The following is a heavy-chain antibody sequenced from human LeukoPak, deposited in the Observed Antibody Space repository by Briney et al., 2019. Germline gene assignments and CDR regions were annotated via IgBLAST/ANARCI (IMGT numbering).Heavy chain of an antibody. V-gene: IGHV4-4*07. CDR1: GGSISGYS. Sequence: SETLSLTCTVSGGSISGYSWSWIRQPAGKGLEWIGRIYTSGSTDYSPSLESLITMSVDTSKNQFSLQLNSVTPEDTAVYYCARDKGQLGHFDYWGQGTLVTVSS. D-gene: IGHD6-13*01. CDR3: ARDKGQLGHFDY. J-gene: IGHJ4*02. CDR2: IYTSGST.